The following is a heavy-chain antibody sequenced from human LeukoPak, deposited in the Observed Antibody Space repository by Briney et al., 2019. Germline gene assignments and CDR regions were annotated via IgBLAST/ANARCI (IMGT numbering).Heavy chain of an antibody. CDR1: GYTFTGYY. V-gene: IGHV1-2*02. D-gene: IGHD5-18*01. CDR3: AKGLQLWFLAGVDY. Sequence: GASVKVSCKASGYTFTGYYMHWVRQAPGQGLEWMGWINPNSGGTNYAQKFQGRVTMTRDTSISTAYMELSRLRSDDTAVYYCAKGLQLWFLAGVDYWGQGTLVTVSS. J-gene: IGHJ4*02. CDR2: INPNSGGT.